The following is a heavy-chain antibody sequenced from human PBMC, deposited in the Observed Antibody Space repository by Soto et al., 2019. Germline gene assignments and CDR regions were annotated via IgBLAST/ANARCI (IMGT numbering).Heavy chain of an antibody. J-gene: IGHJ6*02. CDR2: INPNSGGT. CDR3: ARVPYMVRGVIVANDYYYYGMDV. CDR1: GYTFTGYY. Sequence: QVQLVQSGAEVKKPGASVKVSCKASGYTFTGYYMHWVRQAPGQGLEWMGWINPNSGGTNYAQKFQGRVTMTRDTSISTAYMELSRLRSDDTAVYYCARVPYMVRGVIVANDYYYYGMDVWGQGTTVTVSS. D-gene: IGHD3-10*01. V-gene: IGHV1-2*02.